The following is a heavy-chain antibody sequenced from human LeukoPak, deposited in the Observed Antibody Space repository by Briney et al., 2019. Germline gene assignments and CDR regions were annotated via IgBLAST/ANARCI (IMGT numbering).Heavy chain of an antibody. J-gene: IGHJ6*02. CDR3: AGVSHSGYYYGMDV. CDR1: GGSISSDGYY. V-gene: IGHV4-31*03. D-gene: IGHD1-26*01. Sequence: SETLSLTCSVSGGSISSDGYYWSWIRQHPGKGLEWIGYIYHSGSTYYNPSLKSRVSTSIDTSKNQFSLNLSSVTAADTAVYYCAGVSHSGYYYGMDVWGQGTTVTVSS. CDR2: IYHSGST.